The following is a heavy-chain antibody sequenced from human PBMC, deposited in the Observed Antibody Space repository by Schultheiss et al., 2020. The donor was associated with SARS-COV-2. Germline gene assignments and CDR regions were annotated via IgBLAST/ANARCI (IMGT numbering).Heavy chain of an antibody. J-gene: IGHJ6*02. CDR2: IYYSGST. D-gene: IGHD6-13*01. CDR1: GGSISSGRYY. Sequence: SETLSLTCTVSGGSISSGRYYWSWISQHPGKGLEWIGYIYYSGSTYYNPSLKSRVTISVDTSKNQFSLKLSSVTAADTAVYYCARQGGGSIAAGGGKAGAVWGQGTTVTVSS. CDR3: ARQGGGSIAAGGGKAGAV. V-gene: IGHV4-39*01.